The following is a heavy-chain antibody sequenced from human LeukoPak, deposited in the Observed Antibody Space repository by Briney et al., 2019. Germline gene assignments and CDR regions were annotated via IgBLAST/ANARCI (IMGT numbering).Heavy chain of an antibody. CDR2: IYYSGST. D-gene: IGHD3-10*01. Sequence: SETLSLTCSVSGDSISTSNSYWGWIRQPPGKGLEWIGSIYYSGSTYYNPSLKSRVTISVDTFKNQFSLKLSSVTAADTAVYYCARQTYYYGSGSYAFDYWGQGTLVTVSS. CDR3: ARQTYYYGSGSYAFDY. V-gene: IGHV4-39*01. J-gene: IGHJ4*02. CDR1: GDSISTSNSY.